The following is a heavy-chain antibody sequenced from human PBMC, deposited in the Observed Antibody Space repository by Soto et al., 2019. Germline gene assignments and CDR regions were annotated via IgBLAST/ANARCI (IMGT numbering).Heavy chain of an antibody. J-gene: IGHJ5*02. CDR1: GGSVSSGGYY. V-gene: IGHV4-31*03. D-gene: IGHD4-17*01. Sequence: PSETLSLTCTVSGGSVSSGGYYWSWIRQHPGKGLEWIGYIYYSGSTYYNPSLKSRVTISVDTSKNQFSLKLSSVTAADTAVYYCASTVYNWFDPWGQGTLVTVSS. CDR3: ASTVYNWFDP. CDR2: IYYSGST.